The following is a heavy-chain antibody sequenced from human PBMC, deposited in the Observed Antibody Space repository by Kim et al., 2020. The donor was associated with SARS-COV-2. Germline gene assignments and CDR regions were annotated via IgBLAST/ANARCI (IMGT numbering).Heavy chain of an antibody. CDR1: GFSFISYG. V-gene: IGHV3-23*01. CDR2: ISGSGDGS. Sequence: GGSLRLSCAASGFSFISYGMTWVRQAPGKGLEWVSGISGSGDGSYHADSVKGRFTISRDNSKNTLYLAMDSFRAEDTAIYYCAKEWSMHGPSQYEYWGQG. CDR3: AKEWSMHGPSQYEY. J-gene: IGHJ4*02. D-gene: IGHD2-8*01.